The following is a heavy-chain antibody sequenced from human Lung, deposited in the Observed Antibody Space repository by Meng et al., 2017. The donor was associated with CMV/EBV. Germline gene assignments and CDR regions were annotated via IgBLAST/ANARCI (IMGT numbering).Heavy chain of an antibody. CDR3: ARERGYCSSIDCYKEGMDV. D-gene: IGHD2-2*01. Sequence: FTSYGISWVRQAPGHGLEWMGWINVYNGRRNYGQKFQARVTMTTDTSTSTAHMELRRLTSDDTAIYYCARERGYCSSIDCYKEGMDVWGQGTTVTVSS. J-gene: IGHJ6*02. CDR2: INVYNGRR. V-gene: IGHV1-18*01. CDR1: FTSYG.